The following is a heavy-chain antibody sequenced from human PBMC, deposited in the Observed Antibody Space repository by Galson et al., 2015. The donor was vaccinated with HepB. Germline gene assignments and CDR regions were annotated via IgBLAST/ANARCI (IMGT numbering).Heavy chain of an antibody. V-gene: IGHV1-69*13. Sequence: SVKVSCKASGGTFSSYAISWVRQAPGQGLEWMGGIIPIFGIANYAQKFQGRVTITADESTSTAYMELSSLRSEDTAVYYCASTRKRIGPLQHFDYWGQGTLVTVSS. J-gene: IGHJ4*02. CDR1: GGTFSSYA. CDR2: IIPIFGIA. D-gene: IGHD2-15*01. CDR3: ASTRKRIGPLQHFDY.